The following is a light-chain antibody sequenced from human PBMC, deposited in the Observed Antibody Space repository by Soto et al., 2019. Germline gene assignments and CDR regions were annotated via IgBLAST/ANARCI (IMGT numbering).Light chain of an antibody. CDR3: SSYAGSVNVI. CDR2: EVS. Sequence: QPVLTQPRSVSGSPGQSVTISCTGTSRDVGGYDYVSWYQQHPGKAPKLMISEVSKRPSGVPDRFSGSKSGNTASLTVSGLQAEDEADYYCSSYAGSVNVIFGGGTKLTVL. CDR1: SRDVGGYDY. J-gene: IGLJ2*01. V-gene: IGLV2-8*01.